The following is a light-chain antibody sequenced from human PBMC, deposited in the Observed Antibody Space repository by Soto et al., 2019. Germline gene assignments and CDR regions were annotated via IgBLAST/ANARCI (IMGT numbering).Light chain of an antibody. CDR1: QSVISY. Sequence: EIVLTQSPATLSLSPGERATLSCRASQSVISYLAWYQHKPGQAPRLLIYDASNRATGIPARFSGSGSGTDFTLTISSLEPEDFAVYYCQQRSNWPKLTFGGGTKVEIK. CDR3: QQRSNWPKLT. CDR2: DAS. V-gene: IGKV3-11*01. J-gene: IGKJ4*01.